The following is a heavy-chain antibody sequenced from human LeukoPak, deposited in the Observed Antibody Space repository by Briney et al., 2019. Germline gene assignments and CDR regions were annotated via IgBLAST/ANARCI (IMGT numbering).Heavy chain of an antibody. CDR2: IYHSGST. V-gene: IGHV4-38-2*01. CDR1: GYSISSGYY. Sequence: PSETLSLTRAVSGYSISSGYYWGCIRQPPGKGLEWIGSIYHSGSTYYNPSLKSRVTMSVDTSKNQFSLKLSSVTAADTAVYYCARVSSYCSGDFCLDAFDFWGQGTLVTVSS. CDR3: ARVSSYCSGDFCLDAFDF. J-gene: IGHJ3*01. D-gene: IGHD2-21*01.